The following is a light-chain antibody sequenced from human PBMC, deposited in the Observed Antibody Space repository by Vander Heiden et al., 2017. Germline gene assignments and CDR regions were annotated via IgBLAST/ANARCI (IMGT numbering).Light chain of an antibody. Sequence: ELSQPPSVSVSPGQTASITCSGDKLGDKYACWYQQKPGQSPVLVIYQDTKRPSGIPERYSGSNSGNTATLTISGTQAMDEADYYCQAWDSSLWVFGGGTKLTVL. J-gene: IGLJ3*02. V-gene: IGLV3-1*01. CDR2: QDT. CDR3: QAWDSSLWV. CDR1: KLGDKY.